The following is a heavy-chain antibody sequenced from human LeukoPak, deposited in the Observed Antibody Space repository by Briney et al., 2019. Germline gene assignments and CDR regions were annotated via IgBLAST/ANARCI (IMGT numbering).Heavy chain of an antibody. V-gene: IGHV3-23*01. J-gene: IGHJ4*02. CDR2: ISGSGGST. CDR3: ARDFQAPGY. CDR1: GFTFSSYA. Sequence: QPGGSLRLSCAASGFTFSSYAMSWVRQAPGKGLEWVSAISGSGGSTYYADSVRGRFTISRDNSKNTLYLQMNSLRDEDTAVYYCARDFQAPGYWGQGTLVTVSS. D-gene: IGHD3-10*01.